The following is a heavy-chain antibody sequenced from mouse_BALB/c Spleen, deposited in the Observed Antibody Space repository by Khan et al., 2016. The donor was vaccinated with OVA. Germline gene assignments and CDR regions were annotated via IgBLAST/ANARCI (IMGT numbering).Heavy chain of an antibody. V-gene: IGHV1-9*01. Sequence: QVQLQQSGAELMKPGASVKISCKATGFTFSSYWIEWVKQRPGHGLEWVGQILPGSGTTNYTEKFKGKATFTADTSSNTAYMQLSSLTSEDSAVYYCAIYDSRGNYWGQGTTLTVSS. CDR3: AIYDSRGNY. CDR1: GFTFSSYW. D-gene: IGHD1-1*01. CDR2: ILPGSGTT. J-gene: IGHJ2*01.